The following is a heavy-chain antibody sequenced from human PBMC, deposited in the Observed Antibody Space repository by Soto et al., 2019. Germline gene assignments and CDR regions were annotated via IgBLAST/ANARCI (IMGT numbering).Heavy chain of an antibody. V-gene: IGHV3-7*05. D-gene: IGHD6-6*01. CDR1: GFTFSSYW. CDR2: IKQDGSEK. Sequence: EVQLVESGGGLVQPGGSLRLSCAASGFTFSSYWMSWVRQAPGKGLEWVANIKQDGSEKYYVDSVKGRFTMSRDNAKNSLYLQMNSLRAEDTAVYYCARDRWSIAARPPTYYFDYWGQGTLVTVSS. CDR3: ARDRWSIAARPPTYYFDY. J-gene: IGHJ4*02.